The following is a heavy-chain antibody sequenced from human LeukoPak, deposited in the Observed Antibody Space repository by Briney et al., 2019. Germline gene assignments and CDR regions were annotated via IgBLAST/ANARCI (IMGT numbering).Heavy chain of an antibody. CDR2: IKSKTEGGTT. V-gene: IGHV3-15*01. J-gene: IGHJ4*02. CDR3: TTAPTVTTSPYQV. D-gene: IGHD4-17*01. CDR1: GFTFSNAW. Sequence: TGGSLRLSCAASGFTFSNAWMSWVRQAPGKGLEWVGRIKSKTEGGTTDYAAPVKGRFSTSRDDSKTTLFLQMNSLKSEDTAVYYCTTAPTVTTSPYQVWGQGTLVTVSS.